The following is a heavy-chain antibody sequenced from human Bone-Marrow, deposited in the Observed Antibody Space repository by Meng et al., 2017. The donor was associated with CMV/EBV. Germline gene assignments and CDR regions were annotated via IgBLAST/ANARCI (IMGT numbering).Heavy chain of an antibody. J-gene: IGHJ6*02. CDR1: GGSFSGYY. CDR3: ARGRDFWSGYPRYYGMDV. Sequence: GSLRLSCAVYGGSFSGYYRSWIRQPPGKGLEWIGEINHSGSTNYNPSLKSRVTISVDTSKNQFSLKLSSVTAADTAVYYCARGRDFWSGYPRYYGMDVWGQGTTVTVSS. V-gene: IGHV4-34*01. CDR2: INHSGST. D-gene: IGHD3-3*01.